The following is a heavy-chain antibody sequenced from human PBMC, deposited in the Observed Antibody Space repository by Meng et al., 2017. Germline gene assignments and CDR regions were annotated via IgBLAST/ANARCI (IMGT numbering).Heavy chain of an antibody. Sequence: QGQLVHAGAEVKKPGSSVKVSCKAFGGTFSSYAISWVRQAPGQGLEWMGGIIPIFGTANYAQKFQGRVTITADESTSTAYMELSSLRSEDTAVYYCAREGPCGGDCSGFDYWGQGTLVTVSS. CDR1: GGTFSSYA. CDR2: IIPIFGTA. J-gene: IGHJ4*02. CDR3: AREGPCGGDCSGFDY. V-gene: IGHV1-69*01. D-gene: IGHD2-21*02.